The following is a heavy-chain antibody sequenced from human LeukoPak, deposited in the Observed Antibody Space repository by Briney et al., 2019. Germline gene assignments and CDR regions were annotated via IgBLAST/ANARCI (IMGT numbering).Heavy chain of an antibody. CDR1: GFTFSSYA. Sequence: PGGSLRLSCAASGFTFSSYAMSWVRQAPGKGLEWVSAISGSGGSTYYADSVKGRFTISRDNSKNTLYLQMNSLRAEDTAVYYCAKGYDFWSGYFRKGAHDAFDIWGQGTMVTVSS. J-gene: IGHJ3*02. V-gene: IGHV3-23*01. CDR3: AKGYDFWSGYFRKGAHDAFDI. D-gene: IGHD3-3*01. CDR2: ISGSGGST.